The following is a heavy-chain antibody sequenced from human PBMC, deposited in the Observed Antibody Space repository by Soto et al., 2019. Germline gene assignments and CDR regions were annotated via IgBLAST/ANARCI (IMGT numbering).Heavy chain of an antibody. Sequence: EVQLVESGGGLVQPGGSLRLSCTASGVTFSSYSMVWVRQAPEKGLEWVSYISSSSSSIYYADSVKGRFSTSRDNAKNSTSLQMNSLRVEDTGVYYCARELGFDAVARMDVWGQGTTVTVSS. J-gene: IGHJ6*02. V-gene: IGHV3-48*01. CDR1: GVTFSSYS. D-gene: IGHD6-19*01. CDR2: ISSSSSSI. CDR3: ARELGFDAVARMDV.